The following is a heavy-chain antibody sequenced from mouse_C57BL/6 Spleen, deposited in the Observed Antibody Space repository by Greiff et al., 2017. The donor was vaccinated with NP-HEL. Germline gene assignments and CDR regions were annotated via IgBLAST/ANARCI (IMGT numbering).Heavy chain of an antibody. CDR2: IYPGDGDT. J-gene: IGHJ2*01. Sequence: VKLMESGPELVKPGASVKISCKASGYAFSSSWMNWVKQRPGKGLEWIGRIYPGDGDTNYNGKFKGKATLTADKSSSTAYMQLSSLTSEDSAVYFCARSDYGDYWGQGTTLTVSS. CDR1: GYAFSSSW. CDR3: ARSDYGDY. V-gene: IGHV1-82*01.